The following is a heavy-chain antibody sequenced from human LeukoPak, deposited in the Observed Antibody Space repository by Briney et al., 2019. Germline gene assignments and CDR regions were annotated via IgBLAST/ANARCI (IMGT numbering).Heavy chain of an antibody. D-gene: IGHD1-1*01. V-gene: IGHV1-3*01. CDR2: INAGNGDT. CDR3: ARDRGGTGDLDY. Sequence: WASEKVSCKTSGYTFTSYALHWVRRAPGQRLEWMGWINAGNGDTKYSQKFQGRVTIARDTSASTAYMELSSLRSEDTAVYYCARDRGGTGDLDYWGQGTLVTVSS. CDR1: GYTFTSYA. J-gene: IGHJ4*02.